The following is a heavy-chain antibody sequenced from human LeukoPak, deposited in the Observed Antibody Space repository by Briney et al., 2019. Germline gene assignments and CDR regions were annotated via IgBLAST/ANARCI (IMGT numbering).Heavy chain of an antibody. V-gene: IGHV4-34*01. J-gene: IGHJ4*02. CDR3: ARLFGDDIVVVVAATSYFDY. CDR2: INHSGST. Sequence: SETLSLTCAVYGGSFSGYYWSWIRQPPGKGLEWIGEINHSGSTNYNPSLKNRVTISVDTSKNQFSLKLSSVTAADTAVYYCARLFGDDIVVVVAATSYFDYWGQGTLVTVSS. D-gene: IGHD2-15*01. CDR1: GGSFSGYY.